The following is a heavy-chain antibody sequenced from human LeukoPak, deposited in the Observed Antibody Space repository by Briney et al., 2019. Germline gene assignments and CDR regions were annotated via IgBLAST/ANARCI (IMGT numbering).Heavy chain of an antibody. D-gene: IGHD2-2*01. J-gene: IGHJ5*02. CDR2: INPNSGGT. Sequence: ASVKVSCKASRGTFSNYAISWVRQAPGQGLEWMGGINPNSGGTNYAQKFQGRVTMTRDTSISTAYMELSRLRSDDTAVYYCARRRYCSSTSCYYGFDPWGQGTLVTVSS. CDR3: ARRRYCSSTSCYYGFDP. CDR1: RGTFSNYA. V-gene: IGHV1-2*02.